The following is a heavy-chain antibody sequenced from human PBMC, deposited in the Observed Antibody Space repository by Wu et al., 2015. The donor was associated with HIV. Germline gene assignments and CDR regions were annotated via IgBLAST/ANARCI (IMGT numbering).Heavy chain of an antibody. V-gene: IGHV1-2*02. CDR1: GYTFTGYY. J-gene: IGHJ4*02. CDR3: ARAVAYSSGWPTLDY. CDR2: INPNSGGT. D-gene: IGHD6-19*01. Sequence: QVQLVQSGAEVKKPGASVKVSCKASGYTFTGYYMHWVRQAPGQGLEWMGWINPNSGGTNYAQKFQGRVTMTRDTSISTAYMELSRLRSDDTAVYYCARAVAYSSGWPTLDYWGQGTLVTVSS.